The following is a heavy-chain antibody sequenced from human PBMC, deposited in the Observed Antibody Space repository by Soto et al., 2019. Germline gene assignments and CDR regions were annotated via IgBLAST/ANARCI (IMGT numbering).Heavy chain of an antibody. Sequence: QAQLQTSGPGLVKPSETPSLTCTVSSVSINSFTNHYCSWIRQPPGKGLEWVGYISKSGFTRYNPSLSSRVTLSVDTSKNQFSLKLSSVTAADTALYFCATQGFGKLHGLVDVWGQGTTVTVSS. CDR1: SVSINSFTNHY. J-gene: IGHJ6*02. D-gene: IGHD3-10*01. CDR3: ATQGFGKLHGLVDV. CDR2: ISKSGFT. V-gene: IGHV4-59*08.